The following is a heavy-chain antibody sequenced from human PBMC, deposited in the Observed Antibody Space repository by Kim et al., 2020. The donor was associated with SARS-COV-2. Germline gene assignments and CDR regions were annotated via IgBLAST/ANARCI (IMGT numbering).Heavy chain of an antibody. J-gene: IGHJ4*01. V-gene: IGHV3-33*05. Sequence: GGSLRLSCAASGFTFSSYGMHWVRQAPGKGLEWVAVISYDGSNKYYADSVKGRFTISRDNTKNTLYLQMNRLRAEDTAVYYCAREGAPYEGGWLRGSLD. D-gene: IGHD5-12*01. CDR2: ISYDGSNK. CDR1: GFTFSSYG. CDR3: AREGAPYEGGWLRGSLD.